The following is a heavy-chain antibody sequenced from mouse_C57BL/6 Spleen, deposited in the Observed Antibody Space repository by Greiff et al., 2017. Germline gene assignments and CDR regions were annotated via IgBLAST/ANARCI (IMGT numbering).Heavy chain of an antibody. J-gene: IGHJ2*01. CDR2: INPNNGGT. Sequence: VQLQQSGPELVKPGASVKISCKASGYTFTDYYMNWVKQSHGKSLEWIGDINPNNGGTSYNQKFKGKATLTVDKSSSTAYMELRSLTSEDSAVYYCAREGGLPYFDYWGQGTTLTVSS. V-gene: IGHV1-26*01. CDR3: AREGGLPYFDY. CDR1: GYTFTDYY. D-gene: IGHD2-4*01.